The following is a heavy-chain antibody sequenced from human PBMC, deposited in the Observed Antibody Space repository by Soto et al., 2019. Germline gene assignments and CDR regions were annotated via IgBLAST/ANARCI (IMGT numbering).Heavy chain of an antibody. CDR1: GYSFTSYW. J-gene: IGHJ3*02. V-gene: IGHV5-51*01. CDR3: ARHGRTYNDFWSGYDAFDI. D-gene: IGHD3-3*01. CDR2: IYPGDSDT. Sequence: PGESLKISCKGSGYSFTSYWIGWVLQMPGKGLEWMGIIYPGDSDTRYSPSFQGQVTISADKSISTAYLQWSSLKASDTAMYYCARHGRTYNDFWSGYDAFDIWGQGTMVTVS.